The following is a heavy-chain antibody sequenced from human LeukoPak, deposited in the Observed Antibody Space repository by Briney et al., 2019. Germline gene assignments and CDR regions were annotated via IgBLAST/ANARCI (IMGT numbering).Heavy chain of an antibody. CDR1: GFTFSSYS. CDR3: ARGQGWNPEAVTNAFDI. CDR2: ISSSSSYI. V-gene: IGHV3-21*01. J-gene: IGHJ3*02. Sequence: GGSLRLSCAASGFTFSSYSMNWVRQAPGKGLEWVSSISSSSSYIYYADSVKGRFTISRDNAKNSLYLQMNSLRAEDTAVYYCARGQGWNPEAVTNAFDIWGQGTMVTVPS. D-gene: IGHD1-1*01.